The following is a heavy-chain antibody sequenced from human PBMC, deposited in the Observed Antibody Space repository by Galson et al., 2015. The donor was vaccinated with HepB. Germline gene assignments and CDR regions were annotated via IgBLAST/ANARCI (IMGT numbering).Heavy chain of an antibody. Sequence: SVKVSCKASGYTFTSYYMRWVRQAPGQGLEWMGIINPSGGSTSYAQKFQGRVTLTRDTSTSTFYMELSSPRSEDTAVFYCARGIAVRPHWYFDLWGRGTPVTVSS. CDR2: INPSGGST. J-gene: IGHJ2*01. D-gene: IGHD6-6*01. CDR3: ARGIAVRPHWYFDL. CDR1: GYTFTSYY. V-gene: IGHV1-46*01.